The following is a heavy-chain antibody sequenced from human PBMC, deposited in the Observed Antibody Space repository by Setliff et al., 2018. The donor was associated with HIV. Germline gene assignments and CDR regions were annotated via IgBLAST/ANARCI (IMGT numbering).Heavy chain of an antibody. D-gene: IGHD6-19*01. Sequence: GGSLRLSCAASGFTFSNYAMSWVRQAPGKGLEWVSGISGSAGTTYYADSVKGRFTISRENSKNTLYLQMNSLRVEDTAVYYCATHPPYRSAWYMRSWGQGTLVTVSS. CDR1: GFTFSNYA. CDR2: ISGSAGTT. CDR3: ATHPPYRSAWYMRS. J-gene: IGHJ5*02. V-gene: IGHV3-23*01.